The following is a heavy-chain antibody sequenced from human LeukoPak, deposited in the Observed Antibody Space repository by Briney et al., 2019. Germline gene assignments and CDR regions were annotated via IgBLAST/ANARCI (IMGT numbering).Heavy chain of an antibody. V-gene: IGHV1-3*01. CDR2: INAGNGNT. D-gene: IGHD2-2*01. CDR1: GYTFTSYA. CDR3: AREVDCSSTSCGNWFDP. Sequence: GASVKVSCKASGYTFTSYAMHWVRQAPGQRLEWMEWINAGNGNTKYSQKFQGRVTITRDTSASTAYMELSSLRSEDTAVYYCAREVDCSSTSCGNWFDPWGQGTLVTVSS. J-gene: IGHJ5*02.